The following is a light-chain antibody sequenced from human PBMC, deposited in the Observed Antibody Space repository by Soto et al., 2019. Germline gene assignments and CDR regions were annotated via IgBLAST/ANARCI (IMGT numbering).Light chain of an antibody. J-gene: IGKJ3*01. V-gene: IGKV3-20*01. CDR1: QSINSRY. Sequence: EIVLTQSPGTLSLSPGERATLSCRASQSINSRYLAWYQQKPGQAPRLLIYGASSRATGIPDRFSGSGSGTDFTLTISRVEPEDFAVYYCQQFGSSPGFTFGPGTKVDI. CDR2: GAS. CDR3: QQFGSSPGFT.